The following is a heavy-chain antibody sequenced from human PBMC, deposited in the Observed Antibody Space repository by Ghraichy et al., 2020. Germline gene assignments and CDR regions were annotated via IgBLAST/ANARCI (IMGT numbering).Heavy chain of an antibody. Sequence: SETLSLTCKVSGGSISSVPHSWTWIRQHPGKGLEWIGSIHHSGTTYYNPSLKTRVTLSLDTFRKQFSLKLTSVTAADTAIYYCGRLHFDSEFESWGQGTLVAVSS. D-gene: IGHD3-22*01. J-gene: IGHJ4*02. CDR1: GGSISSVPHS. V-gene: IGHV4-31*03. CDR3: GRLHFDSEFES. CDR2: IHHSGTT.